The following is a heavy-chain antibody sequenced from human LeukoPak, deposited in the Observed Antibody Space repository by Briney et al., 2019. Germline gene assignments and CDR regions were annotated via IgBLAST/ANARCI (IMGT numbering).Heavy chain of an antibody. D-gene: IGHD3-3*01. CDR2: ISAYNGNT. Sequence: ASVKVSCKASGYTFTSYGISWVRQAPGQGLEWMGWISAYNGNTNYAQKLQGRVTMTTDTSTSTAYMELRSLRSDDTAVYYCARGSPHTIFGVVPRYYYYMDVWGKGTTVTVSS. V-gene: IGHV1-18*01. CDR3: ARGSPHTIFGVVPRYYYYMDV. J-gene: IGHJ6*03. CDR1: GYTFTSYG.